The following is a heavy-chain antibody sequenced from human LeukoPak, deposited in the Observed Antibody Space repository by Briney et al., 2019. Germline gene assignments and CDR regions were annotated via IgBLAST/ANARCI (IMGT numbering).Heavy chain of an antibody. Sequence: GGSLRLSCAASGFTFSSYWMSWVRQAPGEGLEWVANIKQDGSEKYYVDSVKGRFTISRDNAKNSLYLQMNSLRAEDTAVYYCARDGNGKGSYPIFDPWGQGTLVTVPS. D-gene: IGHD1-26*01. V-gene: IGHV3-7*03. J-gene: IGHJ5*02. CDR1: GFTFSSYW. CDR3: ARDGNGKGSYPIFDP. CDR2: IKQDGSEK.